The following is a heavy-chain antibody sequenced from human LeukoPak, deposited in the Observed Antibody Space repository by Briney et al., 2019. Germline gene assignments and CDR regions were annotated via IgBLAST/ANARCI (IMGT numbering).Heavy chain of an antibody. CDR3: ARDRSNYDYYGMDV. J-gene: IGHJ6*02. V-gene: IGHV3-74*01. CDR2: FNSDGRST. CDR1: GFTFSTYW. Sequence: PGGSLRLSCVASGFTFSTYWMHWVRQAPGKGLVWVSRFNSDGRSTYYADSVKGRFTISRDNSKNTLYLQMNSLRAEDTAVYYCARDRSNYDYYGMDVWGQGTTVTVSS.